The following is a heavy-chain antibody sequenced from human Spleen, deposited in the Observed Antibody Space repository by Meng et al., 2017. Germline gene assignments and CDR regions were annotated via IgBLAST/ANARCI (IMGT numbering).Heavy chain of an antibody. J-gene: IGHJ5*02. CDR2: IYHTGST. D-gene: IGHD6-19*01. CDR3: VRSSGWVRTGFDP. V-gene: IGHV4-4*02. CDR1: GGSISSDTW. Sequence: QVQLQESGPGLVKPSETLSLTCAVSGGSISSDTWWSWVRQPPGKGLEWIGEIYHTGSTNYNPSLKSRVTVSIGTSKSQFSLKLTSVTAADTAVYYCVRSSGWVRTGFDPWGQGTLVTVSS.